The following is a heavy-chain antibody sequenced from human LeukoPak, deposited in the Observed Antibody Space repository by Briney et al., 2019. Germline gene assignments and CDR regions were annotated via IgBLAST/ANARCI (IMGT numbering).Heavy chain of an antibody. V-gene: IGHV4-34*01. CDR1: GGSFSGYY. CDR2: INHSGST. Sequence: SETLSLTCAVYGGSFSGYYWSWIRPPPGKGLEWIGEINHSGSTNYNPSLKSRVTISVDTSKNQFSLKLSSVTAADTAVYYCARHVGYGGNSFDYWGQGTLVTVSS. CDR3: ARHVGYGGNSFDY. D-gene: IGHD4-23*01. J-gene: IGHJ4*02.